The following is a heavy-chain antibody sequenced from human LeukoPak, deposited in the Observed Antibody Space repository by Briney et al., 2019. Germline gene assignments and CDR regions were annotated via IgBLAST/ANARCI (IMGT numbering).Heavy chain of an antibody. CDR3: GKGDMTTVTD. J-gene: IGHJ4*02. V-gene: IGHV3-7*03. D-gene: IGHD4-17*01. Sequence: PGGSLRLSCAASGFTFSSYEMNWVRQAPGKGLEWVANIKQDGSEKYYVDSVKGRFTISRDNAKKSLYLQMNSLRAEDTALYYCGKGDMTTVTDWGQGTLVTVSS. CDR2: IKQDGSEK. CDR1: GFTFSSYE.